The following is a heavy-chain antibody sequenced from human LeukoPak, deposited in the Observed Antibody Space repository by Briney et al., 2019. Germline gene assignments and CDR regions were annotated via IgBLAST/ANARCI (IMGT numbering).Heavy chain of an antibody. CDR3: ARALYRSYCSSTSCYAFDI. CDR1: GGSISSSSYY. V-gene: IGHV4-39*07. J-gene: IGHJ3*02. Sequence: SETLSLTCTVSGGSISSSSYYWGWIRQPPGKGLEWIGSIYYSGSTYYNPSLKSRVTISVDTSKNQFSLKLSSVTAADTAVYYCARALYRSYCSSTSCYAFDIWGQGTMVTVSS. D-gene: IGHD2-2*01. CDR2: IYYSGST.